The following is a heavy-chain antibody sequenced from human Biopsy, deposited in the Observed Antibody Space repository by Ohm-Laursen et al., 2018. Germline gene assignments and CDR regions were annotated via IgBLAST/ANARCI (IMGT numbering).Heavy chain of an antibody. V-gene: IGHV3-11*01. CDR2: ITSGGSTT. CDR1: GFTFSDYY. CDR3: TFGGGGFDN. D-gene: IGHD3-10*01. J-gene: IGHJ4*02. Sequence: SLRLSCAASGFTFSDYYMSWIRQAPGKGLEWVSYITSGGSTTDYADSVKGRFTISRDNAKGSLFLQMNSLRAEDTAVYYCTFGGGGFDNWGQGTLVTVSS.